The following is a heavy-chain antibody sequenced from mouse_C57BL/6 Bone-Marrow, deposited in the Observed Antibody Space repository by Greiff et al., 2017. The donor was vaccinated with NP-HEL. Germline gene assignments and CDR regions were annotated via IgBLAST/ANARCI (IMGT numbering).Heavy chain of an antibody. CDR1: GFTFSDYG. CDR2: ISSGSSTI. V-gene: IGHV5-17*01. D-gene: IGHD2-3*01. Sequence: VQLKESGGGLVKPGGSLKLSCAASGFTFSDYGMHWVRQAPEKGLEWVAYISSGSSTIYYADTVKGRFTISRDNAKNTLFLQMTSLRSEDTAMYYCARLDGYTWFAYWGQGTLVTVSA. J-gene: IGHJ3*01. CDR3: ARLDGYTWFAY.